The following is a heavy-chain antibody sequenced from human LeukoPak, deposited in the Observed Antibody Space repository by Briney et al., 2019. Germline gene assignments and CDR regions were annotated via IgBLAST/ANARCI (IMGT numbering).Heavy chain of an antibody. CDR2: INPNSGGT. CDR3: TRDSPYSSSSYWFDP. V-gene: IGHV1-2*02. J-gene: IGHJ5*02. CDR1: GYTFTDYY. Sequence: ASVTVSCKASGYTFTDYYIDWVRQAPGQGLEWMGWINPNSGGTNYAQKFQGRVTMTRDTSISTAYMELSRLTSDDTAVYYCTRDSPYSSSSYWFDPWGQGTLVTVSS. D-gene: IGHD6-6*01.